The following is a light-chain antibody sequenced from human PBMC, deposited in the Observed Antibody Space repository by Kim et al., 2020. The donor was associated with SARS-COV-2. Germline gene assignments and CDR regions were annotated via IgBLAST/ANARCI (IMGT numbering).Light chain of an antibody. CDR3: QQSNRFLPLT. V-gene: IGKV1-12*01. CDR2: GAS. Sequence: DIQMTQSPSAVSASVGDTVSITCRASQDIKTWLAWYQHKPGKAPKLVIFGASSLESGVPLRFSGSGSGTDFTLTINSLQPEDFATYYCQQSNRFLPLTLVGGTKVDIK. CDR1: QDIKTW. J-gene: IGKJ4*01.